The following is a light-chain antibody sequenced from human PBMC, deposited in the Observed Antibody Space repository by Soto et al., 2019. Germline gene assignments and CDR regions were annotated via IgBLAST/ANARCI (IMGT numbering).Light chain of an antibody. CDR1: QSISSW. CDR2: DAS. V-gene: IGKV1-5*01. J-gene: IGKJ1*01. Sequence: GVRVTITFRASQSISSWLAWYQQKPGKAPKLLIYDASSLESGVPSRFSGSGSGTEFTLTITSLQPDDFAPYYCQQYNSYPWTFGQGTKVDIK. CDR3: QQYNSYPWT.